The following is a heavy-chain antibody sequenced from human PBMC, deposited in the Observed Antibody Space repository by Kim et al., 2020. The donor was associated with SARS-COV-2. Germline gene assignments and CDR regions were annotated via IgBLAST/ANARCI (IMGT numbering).Heavy chain of an antibody. V-gene: IGHV3-11*04. J-gene: IGHJ4*02. CDR3: AGVLAVAGNY. Sequence: TIYYADSVKGPFTIARDNAKNYLSLQMNSLRAEDTAVYYCAGVLAVAGNYWGQGTLVTVSS. CDR2: TI. D-gene: IGHD6-19*01.